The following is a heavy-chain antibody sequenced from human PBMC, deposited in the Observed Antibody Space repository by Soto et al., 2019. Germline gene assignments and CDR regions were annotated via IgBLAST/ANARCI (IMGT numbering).Heavy chain of an antibody. CDR1: GFTFSSYA. CDR2: ISGSGGST. CDR3: AKVNWGAAAFYENYYGMDV. J-gene: IGHJ6*02. D-gene: IGHD6-13*01. V-gene: IGHV3-23*01. Sequence: SGGSLRLSCAASGFTFSSYAMSWVRQAPGKGLEWVSAISGSGGSTYYADSVKGRFTISRDNSKNTLYLQMNSLRAEDTAVYYCAKVNWGAAAFYENYYGMDVWGQGTTVTVSS.